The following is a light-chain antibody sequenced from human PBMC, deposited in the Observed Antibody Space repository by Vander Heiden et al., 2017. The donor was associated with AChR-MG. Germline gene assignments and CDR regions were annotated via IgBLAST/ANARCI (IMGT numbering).Light chain of an antibody. CDR3: QQVNNYPLLT. J-gene: IGKJ4*01. V-gene: IGKV1D-13*01. CDR2: DAS. CDR1: QGISSA. Sequence: AIQLTQSPSSLSASLGDRVTITCRASQGISSALVWYQQKPGKAPKLLIYDASSLESGVPSRFSGSGSGTDFTLTISSLQPEDFATYYCQQVNNYPLLTFGGRTKVEIK.